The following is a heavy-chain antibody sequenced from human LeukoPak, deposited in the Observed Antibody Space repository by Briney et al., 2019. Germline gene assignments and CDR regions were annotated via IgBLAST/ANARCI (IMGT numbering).Heavy chain of an antibody. Sequence: ASVKVSCKASGYTFTGYYMHWVRQAPGQGLEWMGWIDPNSGGTNYAQKFQGRVTMTRDTSISTAHMELSRLRSDDTAVYYCARELDIVVVVANDAFDIWGQGTMVTVSS. J-gene: IGHJ3*02. CDR3: ARELDIVVVVANDAFDI. CDR1: GYTFTGYY. CDR2: IDPNSGGT. V-gene: IGHV1-2*02. D-gene: IGHD2-15*01.